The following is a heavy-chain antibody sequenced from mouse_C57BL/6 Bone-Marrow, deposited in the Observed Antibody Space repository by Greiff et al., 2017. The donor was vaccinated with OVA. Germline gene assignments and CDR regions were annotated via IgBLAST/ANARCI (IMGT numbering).Heavy chain of an antibody. Sequence: EVKLVESGGDLVKPGGSLKLSCAASGFTFSSYGMSWVRQTPDKRLEWVATISSGGSYPYYPDSVKGRFTISRDNAKNTLYLQMSSLKSEDTAMYYCARLAYYSNPYYAMDYWGQGTSVTVSS. V-gene: IGHV5-6*01. CDR1: GFTFSSYG. CDR2: ISSGGSYP. CDR3: ARLAYYSNPYYAMDY. D-gene: IGHD2-5*01. J-gene: IGHJ4*01.